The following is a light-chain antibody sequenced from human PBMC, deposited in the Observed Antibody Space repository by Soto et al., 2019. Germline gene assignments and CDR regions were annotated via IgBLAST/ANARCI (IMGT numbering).Light chain of an antibody. CDR2: EVS. J-gene: IGLJ1*01. Sequence: QSALTQPPSASGSPGQSVTISCTGTSSDVGGYNYVSWYQQHPGKAPKLMIYEVSKLPSGVPDRFSGSKSGNTASLTVSGLHAEDEADYYCSSYAGSNNPYAFGTGTKVTVL. CDR1: SSDVGGYNY. CDR3: SSYAGSNNPYA. V-gene: IGLV2-8*01.